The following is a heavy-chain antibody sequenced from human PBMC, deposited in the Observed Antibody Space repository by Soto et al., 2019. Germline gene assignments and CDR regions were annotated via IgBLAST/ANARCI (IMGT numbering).Heavy chain of an antibody. CDR3: ARDPGYYYYYGMDV. CDR2: ISSSGSTI. CDR1: GFTFSDYY. V-gene: IGHV3-11*01. Sequence: GGSLKRSGAASGFTFSDYYMSWIRQAPGKGLEWVSYISSSGSTIYYADSVKGRFTISRDNAKNSLYLQMNSLRAEDTAVYYCARDPGYYYYYGMDVWGQGTTVTVSS. J-gene: IGHJ6*02.